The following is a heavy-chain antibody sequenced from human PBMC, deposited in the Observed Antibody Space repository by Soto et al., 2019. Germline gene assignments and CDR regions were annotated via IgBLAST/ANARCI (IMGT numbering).Heavy chain of an antibody. CDR2: IYVTGAV. Sequence: SETLSLTCSVSGAALNSGNYYWSWIRQVPGKGLEWIGHIYVTGAVDYNPSLRDRITISQDTSERQFSLNLRLVTAADTAVYYCERIRIATNKYKWFDPWGQGTLVTVSS. CDR3: ERIRIATNKYKWFDP. J-gene: IGHJ5*02. D-gene: IGHD2-21*01. V-gene: IGHV4-31*03. CDR1: GAALNSGNYY.